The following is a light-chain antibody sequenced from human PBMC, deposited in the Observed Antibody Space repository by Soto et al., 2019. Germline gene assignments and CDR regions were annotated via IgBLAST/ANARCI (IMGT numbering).Light chain of an antibody. CDR1: QHIASSY. V-gene: IGKV3-20*01. CDR2: GAS. CDR3: QLYGGSPIFS. J-gene: IGKJ3*01. Sequence: IVLTQSPGTLSLSPGERGTLSCRASQHIASSYLAWHQQKRGQPPRLLIYGASTRASGIPDRFSGSGSGTDFNLTISRLEPEDFAVYYCQLYGGSPIFSFGPGTKVDIK.